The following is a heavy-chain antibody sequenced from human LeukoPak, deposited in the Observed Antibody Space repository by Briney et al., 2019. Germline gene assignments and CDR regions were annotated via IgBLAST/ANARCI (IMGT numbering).Heavy chain of an antibody. J-gene: IGHJ6*03. V-gene: IGHV4-34*01. CDR3: ARGVGPYYYYMDA. CDR2: INHSGST. CDR1: GGSFSGYY. Sequence: SETLSLTCAVYGGSFSGYYWSWIRQPPGKGLEWIGEINHSGSTNYNPSLKSRVTISVDTSKNQFSLKLSSVTAADTAVYYCARGVGPYYYYMDAWGKGTTVTISS.